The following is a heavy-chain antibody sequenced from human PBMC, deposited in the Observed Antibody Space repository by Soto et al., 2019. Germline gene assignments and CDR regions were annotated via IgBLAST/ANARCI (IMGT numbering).Heavy chain of an antibody. J-gene: IGHJ4*02. CDR2: INSDGSST. CDR3: ARGKYYYGSGSYYKEAIIDY. Sequence: EVQLVESGGGLVQPGGSLRLSCAASGFTFSSYWMHWVRQAPGKGLVWVSRINSDGSSTSYADSVKGRFTISRDNAKNTLYLQMNSLRAEDTAVYYCARGKYYYGSGSYYKEAIIDYWGQGTLVTVSS. D-gene: IGHD3-10*01. V-gene: IGHV3-74*01. CDR1: GFTFSSYW.